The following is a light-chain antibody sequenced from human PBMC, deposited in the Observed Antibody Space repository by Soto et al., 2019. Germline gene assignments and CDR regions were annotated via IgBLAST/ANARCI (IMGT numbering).Light chain of an antibody. V-gene: IGLV2-14*01. Sequence: QSALTQEASVSGSPGQSITISCTGASSDVGGSNYVSWYQQHPGDAPKLLIYEVNNRPSGVSPRFSGSKSGNTASLTISGLQADDEADYYCSSYTSGSTSYVFGTGTKGTVL. CDR3: SSYTSGSTSYV. CDR2: EVN. J-gene: IGLJ1*01. CDR1: SSDVGGSNY.